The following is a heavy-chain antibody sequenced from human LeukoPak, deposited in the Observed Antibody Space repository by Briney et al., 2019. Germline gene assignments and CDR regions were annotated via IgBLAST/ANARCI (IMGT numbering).Heavy chain of an antibody. CDR1: GYTFRDYY. CDR3: VGWAGGNRDVASFDY. CDR2: IARSSGAT. Sequence: GASVKVSCKASGYTFRDYYIQWVRQVPGQGFEWMGWIARSSGATKFAQKFQGSLALSFDTSITTAYMELRILTSDDAAVYYCVGWAGGNRDVASFDYWGQGTLVTVSS. V-gene: IGHV1-2*02. D-gene: IGHD5-24*01. J-gene: IGHJ4*02.